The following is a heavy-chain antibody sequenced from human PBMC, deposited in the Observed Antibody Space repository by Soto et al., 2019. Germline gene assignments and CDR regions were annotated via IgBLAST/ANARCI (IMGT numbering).Heavy chain of an antibody. CDR2: IKQDGSEK. V-gene: IGHV3-7*05. CDR1: GFTFSSYW. D-gene: IGHD3-10*01. J-gene: IGHJ6*02. CDR3: ASRDITMVRGVYYYYGMDV. Sequence: EVQLVESGGGLVQPGGSLRLSCAASGFTFSSYWMSWVRQAPRKGLEWVANIKQDGSEKYYVDSVKGRFTISRDNAKNSLYLQMNSLRAEDTAVYYCASRDITMVRGVYYYYGMDVWGQGTTVTVSS.